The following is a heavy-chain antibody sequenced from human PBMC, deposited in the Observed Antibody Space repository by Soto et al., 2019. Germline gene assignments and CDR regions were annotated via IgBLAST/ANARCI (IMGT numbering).Heavy chain of an antibody. J-gene: IGHJ4*02. D-gene: IGHD1-1*01. Sequence: QVHLVQSGAEVKKPGASVKVSCKGSGYDFTTYGITWVRQAPGQGLEWMAWISAHNGNTDYAQKLQGRVTVTRDTSPGTAYMELRSLRSDDTALYYCARGRYGDYWGQGAL. CDR3: ARGRYGDY. CDR1: GYDFTTYG. CDR2: ISAHNGNT. V-gene: IGHV1-18*01.